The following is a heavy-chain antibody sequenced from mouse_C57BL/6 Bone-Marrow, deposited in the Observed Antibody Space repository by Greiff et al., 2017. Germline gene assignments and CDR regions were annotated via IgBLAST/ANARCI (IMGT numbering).Heavy chain of an antibody. CDR2: IWSGGST. V-gene: IGHV2-2*01. CDR1: GFSLTSYG. J-gene: IGHJ4*01. D-gene: IGHD3-2*02. Sequence: VQLQQSGPGLVQPSQSLSITCTVSGFSLTSYGVHWVRQSPGKGLEWLGVIWSGGSTDYHAAFISRLSISKDNSKSQVFFKMNSLQADDTAIYYCARDSSGPTPYAMDYWGQGTSVTVSS. CDR3: ARDSSGPTPYAMDY.